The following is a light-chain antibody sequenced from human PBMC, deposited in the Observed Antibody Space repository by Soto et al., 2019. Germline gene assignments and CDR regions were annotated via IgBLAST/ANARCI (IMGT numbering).Light chain of an antibody. J-gene: IGKJ3*01. CDR1: QDISNY. CDR3: QKYNSAPPIT. CDR2: AAS. Sequence: DIQMTQSPSSLSASVGDRVTITCWASQDISNYLAWYQQKPGKVPKLLIYAASTLQSGVPSRFSGSGSGTDFTLTISSLQPEDVATYYCQKYNSAPPITFGPGTKVDIK. V-gene: IGKV1-27*01.